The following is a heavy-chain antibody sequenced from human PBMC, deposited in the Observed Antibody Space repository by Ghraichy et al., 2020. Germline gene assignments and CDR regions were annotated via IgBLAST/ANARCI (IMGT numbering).Heavy chain of an antibody. CDR2: SKDKAESYAT. J-gene: IGHJ4*02. V-gene: IGHV3-72*01. D-gene: IGHD3-16*01. CDR1: GFTFGDHY. CDR3: TRGGGPYTPFNY. Sequence: GGSLRLSCAASGFTFGDHYMDWVRQAPGKGLEWVGRSKDKAESYATEYAASVRGRFTISRDDSKNSPYLQMHSLKAEDTAIYYCTRGGGPYTPFNYWGQGTLITVSS.